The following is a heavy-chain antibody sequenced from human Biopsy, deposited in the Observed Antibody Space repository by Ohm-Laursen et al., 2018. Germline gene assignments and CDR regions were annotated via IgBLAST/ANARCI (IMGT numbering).Heavy chain of an antibody. Sequence: SLRLSCAASGFTFSSYSMNWVRQAPGKGLEWVAVIWYDGSNKYSADSVKGRFSISRDNSKNTVYLQMNSLRAADTAVYYCARDRYYGSENYFSHYNMDVWGQGTTVTVSS. D-gene: IGHD3-10*01. J-gene: IGHJ6*03. CDR2: IWYDGSNK. CDR3: ARDRYYGSENYFSHYNMDV. CDR1: GFTFSSYS. V-gene: IGHV3-33*08.